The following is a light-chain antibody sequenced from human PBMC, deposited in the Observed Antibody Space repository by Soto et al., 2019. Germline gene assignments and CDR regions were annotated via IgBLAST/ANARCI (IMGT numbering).Light chain of an antibody. Sequence: EIVLTQSPGTLSLSPGERATLSCRASQSFSSSYLAWYQQKPGQAPRLLIYGASSRATGIPDRFSGSGSGTDFTLTISRLEPEDFAVYYCQRYGTSPFFGQGTRLE. CDR1: QSFSSSY. CDR3: QRYGTSPF. CDR2: GAS. J-gene: IGKJ5*01. V-gene: IGKV3-20*01.